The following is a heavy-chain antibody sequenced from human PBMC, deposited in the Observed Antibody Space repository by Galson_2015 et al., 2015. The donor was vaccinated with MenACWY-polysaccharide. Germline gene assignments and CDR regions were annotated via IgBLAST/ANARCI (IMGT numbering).Heavy chain of an antibody. D-gene: IGHD3-22*01. CDR2: IYWDGDR. CDR3: AHRGRTYDSRSVSDIGAGFDA. CDR1: GFSLNSSGVG. J-gene: IGHJ5*02. Sequence: PALVKPTQTLTLKCDFSGFSLNSSGVGVGWIRQPPGKALEWLAIIYWDGDRRFSPSLKSRLTITKDTSKNQVALTMTNMDPVDTATYCCAHRGRTYDSRSVSDIGAGFDAWGQGTLVTVSS. V-gene: IGHV2-5*02.